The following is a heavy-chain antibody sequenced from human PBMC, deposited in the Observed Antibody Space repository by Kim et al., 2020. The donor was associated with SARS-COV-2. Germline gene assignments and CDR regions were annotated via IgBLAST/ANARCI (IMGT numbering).Heavy chain of an antibody. D-gene: IGHD4-17*01. V-gene: IGHV4-59*01. J-gene: IGHJ4*02. CDR3: ARDRYGDYLSDY. CDR2: IYYSGST. Sequence: SETLSLTCTVSGGSISSYYWSWIRQPPGKGLEWIGYIYYSGSTNYNPSLKSRVTISVDTSKNQFSLKLSSVTAADTAVYYCARDRYGDYLSDYWGQGTLVTVSS. CDR1: GGSISSYY.